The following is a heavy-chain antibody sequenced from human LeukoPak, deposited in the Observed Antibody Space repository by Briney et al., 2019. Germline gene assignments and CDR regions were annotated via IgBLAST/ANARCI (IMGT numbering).Heavy chain of an antibody. CDR1: GFAFSTHW. V-gene: IGHV3-7*01. D-gene: IGHD3-22*01. CDR3: ASFLTMIVAPGAFDI. Sequence: GGSLTLSCSASGFAFSTHWMSWVRQAPGKGLEWVANIKQDGSEKYYVDSVKGRFTISRDNAKNSLYLQMNSLRAEDTAVYYCASFLTMIVAPGAFDIWGQGTMVTVSS. CDR2: IKQDGSEK. J-gene: IGHJ3*02.